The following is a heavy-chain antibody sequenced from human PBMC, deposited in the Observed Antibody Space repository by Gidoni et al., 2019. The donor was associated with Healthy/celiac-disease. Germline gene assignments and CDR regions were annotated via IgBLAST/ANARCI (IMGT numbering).Heavy chain of an antibody. CDR1: GFTFRSYS. Sequence: EVQLVEPGGGLVKPGGSLRLSCAAPGFTFRSYSMNWVRHAPGKGLGWVSSISSSSSYIYYADSVKGRFTSSRDNAKNSLYLQMNSLRDEDTAVYYCAREDGDYESIDYWGQGTLVTVSS. CDR3: AREDGDYESIDY. V-gene: IGHV3-21*01. J-gene: IGHJ4*02. D-gene: IGHD4-17*01. CDR2: ISSSSSYI.